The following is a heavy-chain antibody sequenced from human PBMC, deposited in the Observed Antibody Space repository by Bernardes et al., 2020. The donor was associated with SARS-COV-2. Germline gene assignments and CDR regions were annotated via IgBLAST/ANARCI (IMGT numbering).Heavy chain of an antibody. CDR3: ARDVGDYGGNHAEYAFVM. D-gene: IGHD4-17*01. V-gene: IGHV4-31*03. CDR1: GGSISSGGYY. CDR2: IHYSGST. Sequence: SETLSLTRTVSGGSISSGGYYWSLIRQHPGKGLEWIGYIHYSGSTYYNPSLKSRVTIAVDTSKNQFFLMLSPVTAADTVVYYCARDVGDYGGNHAEYAFVMWGKGTMVADTS. J-gene: IGHJ3*02.